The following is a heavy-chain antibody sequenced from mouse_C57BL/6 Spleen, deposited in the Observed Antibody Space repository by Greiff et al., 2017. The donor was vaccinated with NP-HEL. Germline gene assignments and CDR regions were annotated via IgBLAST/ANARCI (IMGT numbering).Heavy chain of an antibody. CDR3: ARSVTTVVARAMDY. D-gene: IGHD1-1*01. CDR2: INPSTGGT. CDR1: GYSFTGYY. Sequence: EVKLVESGPELVKPGASVKISCKASGYSFTGYYMNWVKQSPEKSLEWIGEINPSTGGTTYNQKFKAKATLTVDKSSSTAYMQLKSLTSEDSAVYYCARSVTTVVARAMDYWGQGTSVTVSS. J-gene: IGHJ4*01. V-gene: IGHV1-42*01.